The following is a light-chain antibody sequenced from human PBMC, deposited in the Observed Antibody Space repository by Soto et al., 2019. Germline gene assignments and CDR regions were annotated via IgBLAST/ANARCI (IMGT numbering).Light chain of an antibody. J-gene: IGLJ3*02. V-gene: IGLV2-23*02. Sequence: QSALTQPASVSGSPGQSITISCTGTSSDVGSYNLVSWYQQHPGKAPKLMIYEVSKRPSGVSNRFSGSKSGNTASLTISGLQAEDEADYYGCSYAGSSTFEGVFGGGTKLTVL. CDR1: SSDVGSYNL. CDR3: CSYAGSSTFEGV. CDR2: EVS.